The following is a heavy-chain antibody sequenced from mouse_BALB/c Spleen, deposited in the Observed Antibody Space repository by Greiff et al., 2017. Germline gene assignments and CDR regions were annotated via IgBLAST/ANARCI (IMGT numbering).Heavy chain of an antibody. V-gene: IGHV5-6-5*01. CDR1: GFTFSSYA. J-gene: IGHJ1*01. CDR2: ISSGGST. CDR3: ARVYGNSWYFDV. Sequence: DVMLVESGGGLVKPGGSLKLSCAASGFTFSSYAMSWVRQTPEKRLEWVASISSGGSTYYPDSVKGRFTISRDNARNILYLQMSSLRSEDTAMYYCARVYGNSWYFDVWGAGTTVTVSS. D-gene: IGHD2-1*01.